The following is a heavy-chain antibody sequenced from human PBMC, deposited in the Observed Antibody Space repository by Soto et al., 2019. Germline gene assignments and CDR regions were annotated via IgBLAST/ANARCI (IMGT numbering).Heavy chain of an antibody. V-gene: IGHV4-31*03. CDR3: ARDKGRINYYYDMDV. CDR2: IYYSGST. Sequence: PSETLSLTCTVSGGSISSGGYYWSWIRQHPGKGLEWIGYIYYSGSTYYNPSLKSRVTISVDTSKNQFSLKLSSVTAADTAVYYCARDKGRINYYYDMDVWGKGTTVTVSS. J-gene: IGHJ6*03. CDR1: GGSISSGGYY.